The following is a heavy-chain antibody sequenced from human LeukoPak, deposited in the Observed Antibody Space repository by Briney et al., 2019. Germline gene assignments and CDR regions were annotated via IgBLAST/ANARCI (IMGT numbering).Heavy chain of an antibody. CDR2: INHSGST. CDR3: ARGLGDSSGYYFDY. CDR1: GGSFSGYY. J-gene: IGHJ4*02. Sequence: SETLSLTCAVYGGSFSGYYWSWTRQPPGKGLEWIGEINHSGSTNYNPSLKSRVTISVDTSKNQFSLKLSSVTAADTAVYYCARGLGDSSGYYFDYWGQGTLVTVSS. D-gene: IGHD3-22*01. V-gene: IGHV4-34*01.